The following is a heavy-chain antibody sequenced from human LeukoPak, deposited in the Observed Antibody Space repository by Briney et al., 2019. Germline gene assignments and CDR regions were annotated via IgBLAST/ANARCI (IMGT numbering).Heavy chain of an antibody. CDR1: GGSFSGYY. Sequence: PSETLSLTCAVYGGSFSGYYWSWVRQPPGKGLEWIWEINHSGSTNYNPSLKSRVTISVDTSKNQFSLKLSSVTAADTAVYYCARGSGSWYPYWGQGTLVTVSS. V-gene: IGHV4-34*01. D-gene: IGHD6-13*01. CDR2: INHSGST. CDR3: ARGSGSWYPY. J-gene: IGHJ4*02.